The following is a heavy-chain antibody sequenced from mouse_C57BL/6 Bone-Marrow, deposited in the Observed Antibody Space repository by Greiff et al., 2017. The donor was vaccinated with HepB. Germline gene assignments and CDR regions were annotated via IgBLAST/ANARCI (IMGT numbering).Heavy chain of an antibody. V-gene: IGHV1-80*01. CDR1: GYAFSSYW. CDR2: IYPGDGDT. D-gene: IGHD1-1*01. J-gene: IGHJ2*01. CDR3: ARSGYGSTYDYFDY. Sequence: QVQLQQSGAELVKPGASVKISCKASGYAFSSYWMNWVKQRPGKGLEWIGQIYPGDGDTNYNGKFKGKATLTADKSSSTAYMQLSSLTSEDSAVYFCARSGYGSTYDYFDYWGQGTTLTVSS.